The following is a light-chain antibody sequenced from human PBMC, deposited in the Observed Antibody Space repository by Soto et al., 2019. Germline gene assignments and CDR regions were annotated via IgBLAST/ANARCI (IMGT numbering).Light chain of an antibody. CDR2: DAS. CDR3: QQYGSSPRT. J-gene: IGKJ1*01. V-gene: IGKV3-20*01. CDR1: QSVSSSY. Sequence: ENVLTQSPGTLSSSPGERATLSCRASQSVSSSYLAWYQQRPGQAPRLLIYDASSRATGIPDRFSGSGSGTDFTLTISRLEPEDFAVYYCQQYGSSPRTFGQGTKVEIK.